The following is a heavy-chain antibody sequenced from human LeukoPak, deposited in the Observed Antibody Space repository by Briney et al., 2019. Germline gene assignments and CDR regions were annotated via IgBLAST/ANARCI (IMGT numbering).Heavy chain of an antibody. Sequence: PGGSLRLSCAASGFTFSSYSMNWVRQAPGKGLEWVSYISSSSSTIYYADSVKGRFTISRDNAKNSLYLQMNSLRAEDTAVYYCARDGLGVGSTKLDYWGQGTLVTVSS. D-gene: IGHD1-26*01. CDR2: ISSSSSTI. J-gene: IGHJ4*02. CDR3: ARDGLGVGSTKLDY. CDR1: GFTFSSYS. V-gene: IGHV3-48*01.